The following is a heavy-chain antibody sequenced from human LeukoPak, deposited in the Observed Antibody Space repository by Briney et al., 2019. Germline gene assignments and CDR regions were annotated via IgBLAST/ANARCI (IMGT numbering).Heavy chain of an antibody. CDR1: GGSISSGDNY. J-gene: IGHJ4*02. CDR2: IYYSGST. D-gene: IGHD3-22*01. CDR3: ARVPFYDSSGVF. Sequence: SQTLSLTCTVSGGSISSGDNYWSWIRQPPGKDLEWIGYIYYSGSTYYNPSLKSRVTISSDTSKNQFSLKLSSVTAADTAVYYCARVPFYDSSGVFWGQGTLVTVSS. V-gene: IGHV4-30-4*01.